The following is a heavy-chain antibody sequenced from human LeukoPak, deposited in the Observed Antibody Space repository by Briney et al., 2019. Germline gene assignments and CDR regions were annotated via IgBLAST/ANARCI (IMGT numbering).Heavy chain of an antibody. J-gene: IGHJ6*03. CDR1: GFTFSSYW. D-gene: IGHD2-2*01. Sequence: GGSLRLSCAASGFTFSSYWMSWVRQAPGKGLEWVAFIRYDGSNKYYADSVKGRFTISRDNSKNTLYLQMNSLRAEDTAVYYCAKVVVVPAALYYYYYMDVWGKGTTVTISS. CDR3: AKVVVVPAALYYYYYMDV. CDR2: IRYDGSNK. V-gene: IGHV3-30*02.